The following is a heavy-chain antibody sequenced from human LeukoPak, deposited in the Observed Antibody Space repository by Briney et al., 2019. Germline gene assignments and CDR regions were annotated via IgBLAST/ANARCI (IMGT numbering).Heavy chain of an antibody. CDR3: ARELTPLWFGEKAFDY. J-gene: IGHJ4*02. D-gene: IGHD3-10*01. CDR1: GYTFTGYY. Sequence: ASVTVSCKASGYTFTGYYMYWVRQAPGQGLEWMGRINPNSGGTNYAQKFQGRVTMTRDTSTSTVYMELSSLRSEDTAVYYCARELTPLWFGEKAFDYWGQGTLVTVSS. V-gene: IGHV1-2*06. CDR2: INPNSGGT.